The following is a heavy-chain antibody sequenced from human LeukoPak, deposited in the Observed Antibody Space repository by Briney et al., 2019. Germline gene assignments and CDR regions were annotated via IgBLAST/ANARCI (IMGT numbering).Heavy chain of an antibody. V-gene: IGHV1-69*13. CDR1: GGTFSSYA. CDR3: AKETLRFLRPNNWFDP. D-gene: IGHD3-10*01. CDR2: IIPIFGTA. J-gene: IGHJ5*02. Sequence: ASVKVSCKASGGTFSSYAISWVRQAPGQGLEWMGGIIPIFGTANYAQKFQGRVTITADESTSTAYMELSSLRSEDTAVYYCAKETLRFLRPNNWFDPWGQGTLVTVSS.